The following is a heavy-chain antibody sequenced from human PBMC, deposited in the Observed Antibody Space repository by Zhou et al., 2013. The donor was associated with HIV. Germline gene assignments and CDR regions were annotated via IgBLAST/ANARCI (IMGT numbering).Heavy chain of an antibody. CDR3: ARDRDVVPIVAATSWFDS. D-gene: IGHD2-15*01. CDR2: IVPIFATP. Sequence: QVQLVQSGAEMKKPGSSVKVSCKAFGRTFSSYAINWVRQAPGQGLEWIGGIVPIFATPNYAQKFEGRVTITADESTSTVYMELKRLSSDDTAVYYCARDRDVVPIVAATSWFDSWGRGTLVTVSP. J-gene: IGHJ5*01. V-gene: IGHV1-69*12. CDR1: GRTFSSYA.